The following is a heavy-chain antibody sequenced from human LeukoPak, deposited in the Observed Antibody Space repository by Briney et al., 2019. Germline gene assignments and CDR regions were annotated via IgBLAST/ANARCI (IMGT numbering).Heavy chain of an antibody. D-gene: IGHD3/OR15-3a*01. CDR3: ASLWAGNYYYGMDV. V-gene: IGHV3-74*01. Sequence: GSLRLSCAASGFTFSSYWMHWVRQAPGKGLVWVSRINSDGSSTSYADSVKGRFTISRDNAKNTLYLQMNSLRAEDTAVYYCASLWAGNYYYGMDVWGQGTTVTVSS. CDR1: GFTFSSYW. CDR2: INSDGSST. J-gene: IGHJ6*02.